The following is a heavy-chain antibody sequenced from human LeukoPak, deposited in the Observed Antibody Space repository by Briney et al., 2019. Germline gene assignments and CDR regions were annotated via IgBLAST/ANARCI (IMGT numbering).Heavy chain of an antibody. CDR3: ARRYCSSTSCYPDYYYGMDV. V-gene: IGHV1-18*01. Sequence: ASVKVSCKASGYTFTSYGISWVRQAPGQGLEWMGWISAYNGNTNYAQKLQGRVTMTTDTSTSTAYMELRSLRSDDTAVYYCARRYCSSTSCYPDYYYGMDVWGQGTTVTVSS. CDR1: GYTFTSYG. CDR2: ISAYNGNT. J-gene: IGHJ6*02. D-gene: IGHD2-2*01.